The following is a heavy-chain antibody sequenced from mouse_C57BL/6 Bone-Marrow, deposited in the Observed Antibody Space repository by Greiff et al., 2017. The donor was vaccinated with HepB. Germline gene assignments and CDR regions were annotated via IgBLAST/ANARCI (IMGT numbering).Heavy chain of an antibody. CDR3: ARDYGNYAWFAY. CDR2: IYPRSGNT. D-gene: IGHD2-1*01. V-gene: IGHV1-81*01. J-gene: IGHJ3*01. CDR1: GYTFTSYG. Sequence: VQLQQSGAELARPGASVKLSCKASGYTFTSYGISWVKQRTGQGPEWIGEIYPRSGNTYYNEKFKGKATLTADKSSSTAYMELRSLTSEDSAVYFCARDYGNYAWFAYWGQGTLVTVSA.